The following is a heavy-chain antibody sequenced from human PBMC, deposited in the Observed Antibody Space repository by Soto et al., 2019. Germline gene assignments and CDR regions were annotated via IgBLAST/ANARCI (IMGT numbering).Heavy chain of an antibody. CDR3: ASPTVTTDYDYYYMDV. CDR2: ISSSSSYI. D-gene: IGHD4-17*01. CDR1: GFTFSSYS. Sequence: EVQLVESGGGLVKPGGSLRLSCAASGFTFSSYSMNWVRQAPGKGLEWVSSISSSSSYIYYADSVKGRFTISRDNAKNAQYLQMNSLRAKDTAVYYCASPTVTTDYDYYYMDVWGKGTPVTVSS. V-gene: IGHV3-21*01. J-gene: IGHJ6*03.